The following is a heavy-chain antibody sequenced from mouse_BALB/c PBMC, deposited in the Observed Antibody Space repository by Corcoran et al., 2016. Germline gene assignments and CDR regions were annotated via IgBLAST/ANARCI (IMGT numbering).Heavy chain of an antibody. CDR2: INPYNGGT. Sequence: EVQLQQSGPELVKPGASVKMSCKASGYTFTSYVMHWVKQKPGQGLEWIGYINPYNGGTSYNQKFKGKATLTVDKSSSTAYMELLSLTSEDSAVYYCARSLLRLPFDYWGQGTTLTVSS. V-gene: IGHV1-22*01. D-gene: IGHD1-2*01. CDR3: ARSLLRLPFDY. J-gene: IGHJ2*01. CDR1: GYTFTSYV.